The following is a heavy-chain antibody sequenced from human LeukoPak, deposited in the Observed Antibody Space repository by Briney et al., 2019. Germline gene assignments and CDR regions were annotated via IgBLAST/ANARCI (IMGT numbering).Heavy chain of an antibody. CDR3: ARTPGDYGDFYFDY. CDR2: IYYSGST. Sequence: PSETLSLTCTVSGGSISSSSYYWGWIRQPPGKGLEWIGSIYYSGSTYYNPSLKSRVTISVDTSKNQFSLKLSSVTAADTAVCYCARTPGDYGDFYFDYWGQGALVTVSS. CDR1: GGSISSSSYY. D-gene: IGHD4-17*01. J-gene: IGHJ4*02. V-gene: IGHV4-39*01.